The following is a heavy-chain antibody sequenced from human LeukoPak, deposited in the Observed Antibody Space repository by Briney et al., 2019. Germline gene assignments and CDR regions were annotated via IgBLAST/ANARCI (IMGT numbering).Heavy chain of an antibody. CDR2: IYYSGST. Sequence: SETLFHTCTVSGSSISSYYWSWIRQPPGKGLEWIGYIYYSGSTNYNPSLKSRVTISVDTSKNQFSLKLSSVTAADTAVYYCAIYDTGPRFDYWGQGTLVTVSS. CDR3: AIYDTGPRFDY. CDR1: GSSISSYY. V-gene: IGHV4-59*01. D-gene: IGHD3-16*01. J-gene: IGHJ4*02.